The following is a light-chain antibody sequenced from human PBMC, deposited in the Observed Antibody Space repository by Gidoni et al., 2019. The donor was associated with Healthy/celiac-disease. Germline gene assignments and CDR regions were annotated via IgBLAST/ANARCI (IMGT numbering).Light chain of an antibody. CDR2: EVS. V-gene: IGKV2D-29*01. J-gene: IGKJ1*01. Sequence: TVMTQTPLPLSLTPGPPASISCKSSQSLLHSDGKTYLSWYQQKPGQAPQLLIYEVSNRFSGVPDRFSGSGSGTDFTLKISRVETDDVGVYYCMQSIDHRWTFGQGTKVEIK. CDR1: QSLLHSDGKTY. CDR3: MQSIDHRWT.